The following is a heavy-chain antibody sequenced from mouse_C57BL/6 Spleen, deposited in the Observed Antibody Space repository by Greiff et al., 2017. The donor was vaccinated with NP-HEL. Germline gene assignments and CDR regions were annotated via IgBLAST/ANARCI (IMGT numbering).Heavy chain of an antibody. D-gene: IGHD2-1*01. V-gene: IGHV1-39*01. CDR1: GYSFTDYN. J-gene: IGHJ4*01. CDR2: INPNYGTT. Sequence: EVQLQESGPELVKPGASVKISCKASGYSFTDYNMNWVKQSNGKSLEWIGVINPNYGTTSYNQKFKGKATLTVDQASSTAYMQLNSLTSEDSAVYYCARGGNREYYYAMDYWGQGTSVTVSS. CDR3: ARGGNREYYYAMDY.